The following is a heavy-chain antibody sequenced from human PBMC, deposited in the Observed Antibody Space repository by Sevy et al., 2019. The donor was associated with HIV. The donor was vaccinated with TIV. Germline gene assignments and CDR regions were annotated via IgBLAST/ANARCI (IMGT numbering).Heavy chain of an antibody. J-gene: IGHJ5*02. CDR3: ATSGGET. CDR2: IKQDGSEK. CDR1: GFTFSSYW. Sequence: GGYLRLSCAASGFTFSSYWMNWIRQAPGKGLEWVANIKQDGSEKYYVDSVKGRFTISRDNAKNSFYLEMNTLRAEDTAVYYCATSGGETWGQGTLVTVSS. V-gene: IGHV3-7*01. D-gene: IGHD3-16*01.